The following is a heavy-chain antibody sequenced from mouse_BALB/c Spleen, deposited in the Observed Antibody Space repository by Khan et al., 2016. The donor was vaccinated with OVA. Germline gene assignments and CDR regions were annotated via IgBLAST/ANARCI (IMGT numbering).Heavy chain of an antibody. CDR3: ADHLTGSIAY. Sequence: EVQLVESGGDLVKPGGSLKLSCAASGFTFSSYSMSWVLQTPDKRLEWVASISSGGDYTYYPDSLKGRFTISRANAKNTLYLQMSDLKSETTTMYCCADHLTGSIAYWGQGTLVTVSA. D-gene: IGHD4-1*01. J-gene: IGHJ3*01. CDR2: ISSGGDYT. CDR1: GFTFSSYS. V-gene: IGHV5-6*01.